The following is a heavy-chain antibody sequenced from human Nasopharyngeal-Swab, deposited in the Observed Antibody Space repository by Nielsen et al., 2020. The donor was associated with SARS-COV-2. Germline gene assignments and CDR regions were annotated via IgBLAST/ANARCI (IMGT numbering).Heavy chain of an antibody. J-gene: IGHJ4*02. CDR1: GFTFSSYG. D-gene: IGHD2-2*01. Sequence: GGSLRLSCAASGFTFSSYGMHWVRQAPGKGLEWVAVIWYDGSNKYYADSVKGRFTISRDNPKNTLYLQMNSLRAEDTAVYYCARGVPAAAFDYWGQGTLVTVSS. CDR2: IWYDGSNK. CDR3: ARGVPAAAFDY. V-gene: IGHV3-33*01.